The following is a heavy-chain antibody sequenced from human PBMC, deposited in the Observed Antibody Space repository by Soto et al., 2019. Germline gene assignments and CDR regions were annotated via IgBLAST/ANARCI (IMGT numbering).Heavy chain of an antibody. CDR3: AREMSVAGLSAFDL. D-gene: IGHD6-19*01. CDR1: GGTCISYG. J-gene: IGHJ3*01. V-gene: IGHV3-33*01. Sequence: SLRHSCAASGGTCISYGIHWVRQATGKGLEWVAVIWSDGTNKYYADSVKGRFAISRDSSQNTLYLQMNSLRDEDTAVYYCAREMSVAGLSAFDLWGQGTMVTVSS. CDR2: IWSDGTNK.